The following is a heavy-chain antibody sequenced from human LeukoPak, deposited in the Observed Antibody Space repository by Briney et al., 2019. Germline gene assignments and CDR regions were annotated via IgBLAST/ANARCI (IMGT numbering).Heavy chain of an antibody. Sequence: SQTLSLTCAISGDSVSNNRATWIWIRQSPSRGLELLGRTYSRSKWYSDYAVSVKSRIIIHPDASKNHFSLHLNSVTPEDTAVYYCARVLTLGAFDIWGQGTMVTVSS. CDR2: TYSRSKWYS. V-gene: IGHV6-1*01. D-gene: IGHD7-27*01. CDR1: GDSVSNNRAT. J-gene: IGHJ3*02. CDR3: ARVLTLGAFDI.